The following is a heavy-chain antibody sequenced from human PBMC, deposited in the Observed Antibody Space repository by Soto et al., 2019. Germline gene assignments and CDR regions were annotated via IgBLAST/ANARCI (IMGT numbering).Heavy chain of an antibody. D-gene: IGHD6-13*01. Sequence: QVQLVQSGAEVKKPGASVKVSCKASGYTFTSYDINWVRQATGQGLEWMGWMNPNSGNTGYAQKFQGRVTMTRNTSISTAYMELSSLRSEYTAVYYCASYLWAAAGMNDAFDIWGQGTMVTVSS. V-gene: IGHV1-8*01. CDR3: ASYLWAAAGMNDAFDI. CDR1: GYTFTSYD. CDR2: MNPNSGNT. J-gene: IGHJ3*02.